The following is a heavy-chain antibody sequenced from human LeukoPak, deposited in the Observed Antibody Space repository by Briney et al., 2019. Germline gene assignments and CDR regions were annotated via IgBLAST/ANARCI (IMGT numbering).Heavy chain of an antibody. D-gene: IGHD5-24*01. CDR2: INQDGTKK. CDR3: ARDLNYNLDF. Sequence: PGGSLRLSCAGSGFIFNNYWMTWVRQAPGKGLEWVANINQDGTKKNYVDSVKGRFTITRDNAKNTVFLQMSSLRAEDTALYYCARDLNYNLDFWGQGTLVTVSS. V-gene: IGHV3-7*01. CDR1: GFIFNNYW. J-gene: IGHJ4*02.